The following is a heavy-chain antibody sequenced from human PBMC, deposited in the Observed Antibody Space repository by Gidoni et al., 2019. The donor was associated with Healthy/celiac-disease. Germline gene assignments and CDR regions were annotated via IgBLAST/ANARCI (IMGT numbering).Heavy chain of an antibody. V-gene: IGHV4-31*03. Sequence: QVQLQESGPGLVKPSQTLSLSCTVSGGSISSGGYSWSWIRQHPGKGLEWIGYIYYSGSTYYNPSLKSRVTISVDTSKNQFSLKLSSVTAADTAVYYCARVSPGYCSSTSCSNNWFDPWGQGTLVTVSS. CDR1: GGSISSGGYS. CDR2: IYYSGST. J-gene: IGHJ5*02. D-gene: IGHD2-2*01. CDR3: ARVSPGYCSSTSCSNNWFDP.